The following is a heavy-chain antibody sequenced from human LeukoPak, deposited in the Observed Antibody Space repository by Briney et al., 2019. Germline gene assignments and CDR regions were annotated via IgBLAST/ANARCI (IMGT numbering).Heavy chain of an antibody. CDR2: ISADSGDR. V-gene: IGHV1-18*01. CDR1: GDSFSNYG. Sequence: GASVKVSCKASGDSFSNYGFAWVRQAPGQWLEWMGWISADSGDRYYAQNFQHRVTMTTDTSTTTGYMELRSLRSDDTAVYYCASGSYLWGGMDVWGQGTTVTVSS. J-gene: IGHJ6*02. D-gene: IGHD1-26*01. CDR3: ASGSYLWGGMDV.